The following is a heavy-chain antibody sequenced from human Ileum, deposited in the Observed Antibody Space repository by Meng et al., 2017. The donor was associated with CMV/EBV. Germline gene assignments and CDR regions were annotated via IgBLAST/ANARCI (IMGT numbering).Heavy chain of an antibody. CDR2: IKGKSDGGTT. CDR1: GFTLTNAW. D-gene: IGHD7-27*01. V-gene: IGHV3-15*01. CDR3: TTVRWGSGDY. Sequence: VERVESGGGLFKPGDSLRLSCAASGFTLTNAWVTWVRQAPGKGLEWVGHIKGKSDGGTTDYAAPVKGRFTISRDDSKNTLYLQMNSLKTEDTGMYYCTTVRWGSGDYWGQGTLVTVSS. J-gene: IGHJ4*02.